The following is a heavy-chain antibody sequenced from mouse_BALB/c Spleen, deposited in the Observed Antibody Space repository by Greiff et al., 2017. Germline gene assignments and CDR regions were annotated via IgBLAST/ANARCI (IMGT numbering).Heavy chain of an antibody. Sequence: EVKLVESGGGLVKPGGSLKLSCAASGFTFSSYAMSWVRQTPEKRLEWVASISSGGSTYYPDSVKGRFTISRDNARNILYLQMSSLRSEDTAMYYCARGDYGNYDAWFAYWGQGTLVTVSA. V-gene: IGHV5-6-5*01. D-gene: IGHD2-1*01. CDR3: ARGDYGNYDAWFAY. CDR1: GFTFSSYA. J-gene: IGHJ3*01. CDR2: ISSGGST.